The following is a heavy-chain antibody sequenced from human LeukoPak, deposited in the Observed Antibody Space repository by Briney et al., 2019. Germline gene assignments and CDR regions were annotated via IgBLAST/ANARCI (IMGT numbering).Heavy chain of an antibody. CDR1: GYSFTSYW. V-gene: IGHV5-51*01. Sequence: GESLKISWNGSGYSFTSYWIGWVRQMPGQGLEWMGIIYPGDSDTRYSPSFQGQVTISDDKSISTAYLQWNSLKASDTAMYYCASAGSHGAFDIWGQGTMVTVSS. CDR2: IYPGDSDT. J-gene: IGHJ3*02. CDR3: ASAGSHGAFDI. D-gene: IGHD3-16*01.